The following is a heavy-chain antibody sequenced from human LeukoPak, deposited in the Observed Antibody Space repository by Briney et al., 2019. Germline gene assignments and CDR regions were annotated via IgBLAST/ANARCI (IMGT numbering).Heavy chain of an antibody. CDR1: GFIVSRYS. CDR2: ISTSYSGV. Sequence: GGSLRLSCAASGFIVSRYSMTWVRQAPGKGLEWVSSISTSYSGVYYADSVKGRFTISRDNAKNSLYLQMDSLRADDTAVYYCARAYCSSITCFEWGQGTLVTVSS. CDR3: ARAYCSSITCFE. D-gene: IGHD2-2*01. V-gene: IGHV3-48*01. J-gene: IGHJ4*02.